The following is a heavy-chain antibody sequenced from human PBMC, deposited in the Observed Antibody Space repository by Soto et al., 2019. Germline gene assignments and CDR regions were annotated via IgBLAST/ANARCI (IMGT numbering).Heavy chain of an antibody. CDR3: ARGRGAAADYLDF. J-gene: IGHJ4*02. V-gene: IGHV3-11*05. D-gene: IGHD6-13*01. CDR2: TSSSTSHT. CDR1: GFTFSDYY. Sequence: QVQLVESGGGLVKPGGSLRLSCAVSGFTFSDYYLTWIRQAPGTGLEWVSYTSSSTSHTNYADSVKGRFTISRDNAKNSLFLQMNSLRAGVTAVYYGARGRGAAADYLDFWGQGTLFTVSS.